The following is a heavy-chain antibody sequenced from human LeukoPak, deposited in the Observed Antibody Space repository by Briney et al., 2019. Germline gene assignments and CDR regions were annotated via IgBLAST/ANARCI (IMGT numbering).Heavy chain of an antibody. CDR3: AREPLLYDSSGYYSYYFDY. Sequence: SQTLSLTCTGGSISSGSYYWSWIRQPAGKGLEWIGRIYTSGSTNYNPSLKSRVTISVDTSKNQFSLKLSSVTAADTAVYYCAREPLLYDSSGYYSYYFDYWGQGTLVTVSS. J-gene: IGHJ4*02. V-gene: IGHV4-61*02. CDR2: IYTSGST. D-gene: IGHD3-22*01. CDR1: GSISSGSYY.